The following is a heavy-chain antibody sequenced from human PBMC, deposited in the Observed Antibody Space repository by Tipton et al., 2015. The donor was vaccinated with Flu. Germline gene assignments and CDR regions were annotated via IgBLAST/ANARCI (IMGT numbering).Heavy chain of an antibody. CDR2: INHSGST. D-gene: IGHD3-3*01. CDR1: GGSFSGYY. Sequence: LRLSCAVYGGSFSGYYWSWIRQPPGKGLEWIGEINHSGSTNYNPSLKSRVTISVDTSKNQFSLKLSSVTAADTAVYYCARDGEGVVIIPLYYFDYWGQGTLVTVSS. CDR3: ARDGEGVVIIPLYYFDY. J-gene: IGHJ4*02. V-gene: IGHV4-34*01.